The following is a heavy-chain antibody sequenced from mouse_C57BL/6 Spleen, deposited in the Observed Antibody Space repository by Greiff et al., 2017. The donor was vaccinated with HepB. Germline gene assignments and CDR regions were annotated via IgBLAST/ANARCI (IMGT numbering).Heavy chain of an antibody. CDR3: ARGDGYYGYFDY. V-gene: IGHV5-4*03. CDR1: GFTFSSYA. J-gene: IGHJ2*01. D-gene: IGHD2-3*01. Sequence: DVMLVESGGGLVKPGGSLKLSCAASGFTFSSYAMSWVRQTPEKRLEWVATISDGGSYTYYPDNVKGRFTISRDNAKNNLYLQMSHLKSEDTAMYYCARGDGYYGYFDYWGQGTTLTVSS. CDR2: ISDGGSYT.